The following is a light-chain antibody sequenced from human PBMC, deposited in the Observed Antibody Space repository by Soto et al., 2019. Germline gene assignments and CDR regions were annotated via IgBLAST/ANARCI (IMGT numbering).Light chain of an antibody. J-gene: IGKJ2*01. CDR2: GAS. Sequence: EIVLTQSPGTLSLPPGERATLSCRASQSVSSSYLAWYQQKPGQAPRLLIYGASSRATGIPDRFSGSGSGTDFTLTISRLEREDFAVYYCLQYGSSPPYTFGQGTKLEIK. CDR1: QSVSSSY. V-gene: IGKV3-20*01. CDR3: LQYGSSPPYT.